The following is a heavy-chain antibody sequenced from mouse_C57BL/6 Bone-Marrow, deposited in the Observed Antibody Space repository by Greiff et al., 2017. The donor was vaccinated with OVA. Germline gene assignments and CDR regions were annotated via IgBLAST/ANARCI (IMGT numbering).Heavy chain of an antibody. J-gene: IGHJ2*01. CDR1: GYTFTDYY. V-gene: IGHV1-26*01. D-gene: IGHD2-4*01. Sequence: EVQLQQSGPELVKPGASVKISCKASGYTFTDYYMNWVKQSHGKSLEWIGDINPNNGGTSYNQKFKGKATLTVDKSSSTAYMELRSLTSEDSAVYYCAREGLRRKDGHYFDYWGQGTTLTVSS. CDR3: AREGLRRKDGHYFDY. CDR2: INPNNGGT.